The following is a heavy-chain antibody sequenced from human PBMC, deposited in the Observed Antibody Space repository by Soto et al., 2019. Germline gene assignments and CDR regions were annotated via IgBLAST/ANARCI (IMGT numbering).Heavy chain of an antibody. CDR2: ISYDGSNK. Sequence: GGSLRLSCAASGFTFSSYAMHWVRQAPGKGLEWVAVISYDGSNKYYADSVKGRFTISRDNSKNTLYLQMNSLRAEDTAVYYCIPWDTAMDIDYWGQGTLVTVSS. J-gene: IGHJ4*02. D-gene: IGHD5-18*01. CDR1: GFTFSSYA. V-gene: IGHV3-30-3*01. CDR3: IPWDTAMDIDY.